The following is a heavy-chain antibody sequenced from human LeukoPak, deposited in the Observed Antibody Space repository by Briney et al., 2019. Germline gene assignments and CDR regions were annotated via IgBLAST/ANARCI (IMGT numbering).Heavy chain of an antibody. CDR3: ARETYYYDSSGYSVNDY. V-gene: IGHV4-4*07. D-gene: IGHD3-22*01. J-gene: IGHJ4*02. Sequence: PSATLSLTCTVSGGSISSYYWSWVRQPAGKGLEGIGRIYTSGSTNYNPSLQSRVTMSVDTSKNQFSLKLSSLTAADTAVYYCARETYYYDSSGYSVNDYWGQGTLVTVSS. CDR2: IYTSGST. CDR1: GGSISSYY.